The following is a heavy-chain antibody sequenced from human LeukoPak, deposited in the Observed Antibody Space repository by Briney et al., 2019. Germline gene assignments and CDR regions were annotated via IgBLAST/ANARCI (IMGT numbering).Heavy chain of an antibody. CDR3: ARGDYYDSSLPDY. CDR1: GFTFSSYA. D-gene: IGHD3-22*01. J-gene: IGHJ4*02. V-gene: IGHV3-30-3*01. CDR2: ISYDGSNK. Sequence: GGSLRLSCAASGFTFSSYAMHWVRQAPGKGLEWVAVISYDGSNKYYADSVKGRFTISRDNSKNTLYLQMNSLRAEDTAVYYCARGDYYDSSLPDYWGQGTLVTVSS.